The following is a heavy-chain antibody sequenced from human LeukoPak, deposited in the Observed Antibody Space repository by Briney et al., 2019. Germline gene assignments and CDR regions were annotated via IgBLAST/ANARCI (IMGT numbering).Heavy chain of an antibody. V-gene: IGHV7-4-1*02. CDR1: GYTFSSYT. CDR2: INTNTGNP. D-gene: IGHD1-26*01. CDR3: ASGPSYSGSNEYFDS. J-gene: IGHJ4*02. Sequence: ASVKGSCKASGYTFSSYTMNWVRQAPGQGLEWMGWINTNTGNPTYAQDYTGRFVFSLDTSVSTTYLQISRLKAEDTAVYYCASGPSYSGSNEYFDSWGQGTLVTVSS.